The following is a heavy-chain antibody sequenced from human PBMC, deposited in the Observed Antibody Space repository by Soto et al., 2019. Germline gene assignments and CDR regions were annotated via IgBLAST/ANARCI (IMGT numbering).Heavy chain of an antibody. Sequence: GGSLRLSCAASGFTFSDYYMSWIRQAPGKGLEWVSYISSSGSTIYYADSVKGRFTISRDNAKNSLYLQMNSLRAEDTAVYYCARALVVAATNYYYSMDVWGQGTTVTVSS. D-gene: IGHD2-15*01. CDR1: GFTFSDYY. CDR2: ISSSGSTI. CDR3: ARALVVAATNYYYSMDV. V-gene: IGHV3-11*01. J-gene: IGHJ6*02.